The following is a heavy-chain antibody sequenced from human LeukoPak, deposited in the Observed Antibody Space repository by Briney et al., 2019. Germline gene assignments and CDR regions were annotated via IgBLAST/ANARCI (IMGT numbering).Heavy chain of an antibody. CDR3: ARRRRVYDFWSGYYTEPNWFDP. D-gene: IGHD3-3*01. CDR1: GGSISSGGYY. CDR2: INHSGST. J-gene: IGHJ5*02. V-gene: IGHV4-30-2*01. Sequence: SQTLSLTCTVSGGSISSGGYYWSWIRQPPGKGLEWIGEINHSGSTNYNPSLKSRVTISVDTSKNQFSLKLSSVTAADTAVYYCARRRRVYDFWSGYYTEPNWFDPWGQGTLVTVSS.